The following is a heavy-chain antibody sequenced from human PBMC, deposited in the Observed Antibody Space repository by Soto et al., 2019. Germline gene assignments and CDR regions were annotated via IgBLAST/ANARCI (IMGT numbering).Heavy chain of an antibody. D-gene: IGHD3-16*02. CDR3: ASALRLGELSSHDAFDI. V-gene: IGHV4-30-4*01. Sequence: KTSETLSLTCTVPGGSISSGDYYWSWIRQPPGKGLEWIGYIYYSGSTYYNPSLKSRVTISVDTSKNQFSLKLSSVTAADTAVYYCASALRLGELSSHDAFDIWGQGTMVTVSS. CDR2: IYYSGST. CDR1: GGSISSGDYY. J-gene: IGHJ3*02.